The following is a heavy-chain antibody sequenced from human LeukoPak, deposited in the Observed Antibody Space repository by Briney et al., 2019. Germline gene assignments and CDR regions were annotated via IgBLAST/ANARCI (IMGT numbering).Heavy chain of an antibody. V-gene: IGHV4-34*01. CDR1: GKSFNGYY. CDR2: INHTGST. D-gene: IGHD3-16*01. J-gene: IGHJ4*01. Sequence: SEALSLTCAVYGKSFNGYYWTWIRQPPGKGLEWIGEINHTGSTNYNPSLKSRATISVDTSKNQFSLNLNSVTAADTAVYYCARRLGGYTSFDYWGHGDLVIVSS. CDR3: ARRLGGYTSFDY.